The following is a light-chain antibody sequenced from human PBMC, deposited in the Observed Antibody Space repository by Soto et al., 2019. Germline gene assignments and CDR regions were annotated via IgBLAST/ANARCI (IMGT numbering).Light chain of an antibody. V-gene: IGKV1-12*01. CDR1: QDAGSW. CDR2: HTS. J-gene: IGKJ4*01. Sequence: DIQMTQSPPFVSASVGDRVTISCRASQDAGSWLSWFHQKPGGAPNLLIFHTSRLQTGVPSRFAGRGSGTEFTLSISSLQPEDFWTYYCQHADGLRALTFGGGTTVE. CDR3: QHADGLRALT.